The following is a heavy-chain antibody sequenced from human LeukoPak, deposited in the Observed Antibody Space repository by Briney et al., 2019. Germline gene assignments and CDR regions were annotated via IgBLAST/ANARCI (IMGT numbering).Heavy chain of an antibody. V-gene: IGHV3-21*01. CDR2: ISSSSSYI. J-gene: IGHJ5*02. CDR3: ERGFFTGEYIVVVTAAITWFVP. CDR1: GFTFSSYT. D-gene: IGHD2-2*01. Sequence: PGGSLRLSCAASGFTFSSYTMNWVRQAPGKGLEWVSSISSSSSYIYYADSVKGRFTISRDNAKNSLYLQMNSLRAGVTAVYYCERGFFTGEYIVVVTAAITWFVPWGQGALVTVSS.